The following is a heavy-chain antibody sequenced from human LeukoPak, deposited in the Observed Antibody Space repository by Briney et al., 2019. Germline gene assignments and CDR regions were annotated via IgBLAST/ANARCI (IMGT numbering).Heavy chain of an antibody. V-gene: IGHV3-23*01. Sequence: PGGSLRLSCAASGFTFSFFDMSWVRQAPGKGLEWVSSISGSSDTYYADSVEGRFTISRDNSKDTLSLQMNSLRAEDTATYYCAKEHAGTGPYYLDQWGQGTLVTVSS. CDR2: ISGSSDT. CDR1: GFTFSFFD. J-gene: IGHJ4*02. D-gene: IGHD1-1*01. CDR3: AKEHAGTGPYYLDQ.